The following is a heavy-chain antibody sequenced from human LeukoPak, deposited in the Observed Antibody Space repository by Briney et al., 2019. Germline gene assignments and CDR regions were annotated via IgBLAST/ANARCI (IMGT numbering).Heavy chain of an antibody. V-gene: IGHV1-46*01. CDR3: ARSTANYDILTGYSHYYYMDV. CDR2: INPSGGST. D-gene: IGHD3-9*01. CDR1: GYTFTSYY. Sequence: GASVKVSCKASGYTFTSYYMHWVRQAPGQGLEWMGIINPSGGSTSYAQKFQGRVTMTRDMSTGTVYMELSSLRSEDTAVYYCARSTANYDILTGYSHYYYMDVWGKGTTVTVSS. J-gene: IGHJ6*03.